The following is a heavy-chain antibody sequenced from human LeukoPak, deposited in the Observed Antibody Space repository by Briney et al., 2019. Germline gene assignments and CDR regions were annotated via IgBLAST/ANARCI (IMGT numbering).Heavy chain of an antibody. V-gene: IGHV3-15*01. CDR1: GFTFSNAW. J-gene: IGHJ5*02. D-gene: IGHD3-22*01. CDR2: IKSKTDGGTT. Sequence: GGSLRLSCAASGFTFSNAWMSWVRQAPGKGLEWVGRIKSKTDGGTTVYAAPVKGRFTISRDDSKNTLYLQMNSLKTEDTAVCYCTTVNDSSGAGLDPWGQGTLVTVSS. CDR3: TTVNDSSGAGLDP.